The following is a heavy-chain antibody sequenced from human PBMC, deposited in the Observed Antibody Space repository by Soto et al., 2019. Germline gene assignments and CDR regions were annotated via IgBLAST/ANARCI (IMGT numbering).Heavy chain of an antibody. Sequence: LQLQESGTGLVKPSETLSLTCAVSGGSISSSNDYWGWIRQPPGKGQEWIGTIFHSGSTYYNPSIMSRVTMSVDTSKNQFCLRLSAVTSADTAVYYWARRSLGTRADYWGHGTLVTVSS. CDR3: ARRSLGTRADY. J-gene: IGHJ4*01. D-gene: IGHD2-8*01. V-gene: IGHV4-39*01. CDR1: GGSISSSNDY. CDR2: IFHSGST.